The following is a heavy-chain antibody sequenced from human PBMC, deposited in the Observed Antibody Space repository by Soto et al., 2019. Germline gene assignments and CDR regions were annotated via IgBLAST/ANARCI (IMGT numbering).Heavy chain of an antibody. V-gene: IGHV3-23*01. J-gene: IGHJ4*03. D-gene: IGHD2-8*01. CDR1: GFTFSTSA. CDR2: ISGGGGSP. Sequence: GGSLRLSCAASGFTFSTSAMSWVRQAPGKGLEWFSAISGGGGSPYYADSVKGRFTTSRDNPKNTLYLQMNSPRAEDTAVYYCSKDRDYCSNGVCYFYYWGQGSLVTV. CDR3: SKDRDYCSNGVCYFYY.